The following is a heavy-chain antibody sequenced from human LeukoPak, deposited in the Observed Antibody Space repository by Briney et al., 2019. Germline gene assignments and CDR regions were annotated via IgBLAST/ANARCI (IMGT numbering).Heavy chain of an antibody. CDR1: GYTFTAYY. CDR2: INPNSGGT. CDR3: ARNTPYYYDSSGYYLN. Sequence: ASVKVSCKASGYTFTAYYMHWVRQAPGQGLEWMGWINPNSGGTNHAQKFQDRVTMTRDTSISTAYMELSGLRSDDAAVYYCARNTPYYYDSSGYYLNWGQGTLVTVSS. D-gene: IGHD3-22*01. V-gene: IGHV1-2*02. J-gene: IGHJ4*02.